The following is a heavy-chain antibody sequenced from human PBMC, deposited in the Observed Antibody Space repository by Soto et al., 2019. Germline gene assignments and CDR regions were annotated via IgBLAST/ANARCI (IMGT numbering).Heavy chain of an antibody. CDR1: GYTFTSYG. Sequence: GASVKVSCKASGYTFTSYGISWVRQAPGQGLEWMGWISAYNGNTNYAQKLQGRVTMTTDTSTSTAYMELRSLRSDDTAVYYCARDFGYGGNDPDAFDIWGKGTMVTVSS. V-gene: IGHV1-18*04. D-gene: IGHD4-17*01. CDR2: ISAYNGNT. J-gene: IGHJ3*02. CDR3: ARDFGYGGNDPDAFDI.